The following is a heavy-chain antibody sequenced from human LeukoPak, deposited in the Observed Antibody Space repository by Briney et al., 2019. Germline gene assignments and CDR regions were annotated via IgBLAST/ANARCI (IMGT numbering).Heavy chain of an antibody. D-gene: IGHD1-26*01. V-gene: IGHV3-7*04. CDR1: GFTFSNYW. J-gene: IGHJ4*02. CDR3: ARDGIDY. CDR2: INQDGSEK. Sequence: GGSLRLSCAASGFTFSNYWMSWVRQAPGKGLEWVASINQDGSEKYYVDSVKGRFTISRDNAKSSVTLQMNSLRAEDTAVYYCARDGIDYWGQGTLVTVSS.